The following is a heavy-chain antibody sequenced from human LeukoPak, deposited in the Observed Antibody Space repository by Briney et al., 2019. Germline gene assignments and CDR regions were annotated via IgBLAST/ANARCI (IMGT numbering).Heavy chain of an antibody. V-gene: IGHV4-39*01. CDR2: IYSGGNT. Sequence: SEALSLTCTVSGVSISSSNYYWGWIRQPPGTGLDWLGSIYSGGNTYYNPSLKSRVTISVDASKNQCSLRLSSVTAADTAVYYCGRYDHPVITPIDSWGQGTLVTVSS. CDR1: GVSISSSNYY. J-gene: IGHJ4*02. D-gene: IGHD3-3*01. CDR3: GRYDHPVITPIDS.